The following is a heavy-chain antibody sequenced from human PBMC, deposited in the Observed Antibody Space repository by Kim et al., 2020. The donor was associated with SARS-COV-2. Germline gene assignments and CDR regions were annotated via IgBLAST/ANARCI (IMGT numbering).Heavy chain of an antibody. J-gene: IGHJ6*02. CDR3: ARKYQLTCETLGMDL. CDR2: ISSSSRNI. V-gene: IGHV3-48*04. Sequence: GGSLRLSCAASGFSFSAFDMNWVRQTPEKGLEWISSISSSSRNIDYADSVKGRFTISRDNAKNSVYLQMNSLRAEDTAIYFCARKYQLTCETLGMDLWG. CDR1: GFSFSAFD. D-gene: IGHD2-2*01.